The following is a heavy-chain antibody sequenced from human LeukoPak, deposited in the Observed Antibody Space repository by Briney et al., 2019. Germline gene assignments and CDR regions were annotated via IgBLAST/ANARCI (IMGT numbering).Heavy chain of an antibody. Sequence: PGGSLRLSCAASGFTFSSYAMSWVRQAPGKGLEWVSAISGSGGSTYYADSVKGRFTISRNNSKNTLYLQMNSLRAEDTAVYYCAKVPYLMVLAPFDYWGQGTLVTVSS. J-gene: IGHJ4*02. V-gene: IGHV3-23*01. CDR3: AKVPYLMVLAPFDY. CDR2: ISGSGGST. D-gene: IGHD2-8*01. CDR1: GFTFSSYA.